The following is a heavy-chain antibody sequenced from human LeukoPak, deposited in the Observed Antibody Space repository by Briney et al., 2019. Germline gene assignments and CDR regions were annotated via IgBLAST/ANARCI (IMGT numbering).Heavy chain of an antibody. CDR2: IYSGGST. CDR1: GFTFSRYA. D-gene: IGHD3-10*01. CDR3: ARYGSGTRDAFDI. V-gene: IGHV3-53*01. J-gene: IGHJ3*02. Sequence: GGSLRLSCAASGFTFSRYAMSWVRQAPGKGLEWVSIIYSGGSTYYADSVKGRFTISRDNPKNTLYLQMNSPRAEDTAVYYCARYGSGTRDAFDIWGQGTMVTVSS.